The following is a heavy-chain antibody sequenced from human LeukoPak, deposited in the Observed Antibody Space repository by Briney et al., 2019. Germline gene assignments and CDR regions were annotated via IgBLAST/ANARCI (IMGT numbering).Heavy chain of an antibody. D-gene: IGHD1-1*01. J-gene: IGHJ4*02. V-gene: IGHV3-7*03. CDR3: ATGWGLEC. CDR1: GFTFSSYW. Sequence: GGSLRLSCAASGFTFSSYWMSWVRQAPGKGLEWVANIKQDGSEKYYVDSVKGRFTISRDNAKNTLFLQMNSLRAEDTAVYFCATGWGLECWGQGTLVTVSS. CDR2: IKQDGSEK.